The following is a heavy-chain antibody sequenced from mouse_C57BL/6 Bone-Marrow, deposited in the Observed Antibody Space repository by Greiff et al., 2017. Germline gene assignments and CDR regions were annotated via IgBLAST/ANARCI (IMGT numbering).Heavy chain of an antibody. J-gene: IGHJ2*01. V-gene: IGHV1-7*01. D-gene: IGHD2-12*01. Sequence: QVQLQQSGAELAKPGASVKLSCKASGYTFTSYWMHWVKQRPGQGLEWIGYINPSSGYTKYNQKFKDKATLTADKSSSTAYMPLSSLTYEDSAVYYCASYYSIRRCYFDYWGQGTTLTVSS. CDR1: GYTFTSYW. CDR2: INPSSGYT. CDR3: ASYYSIRRCYFDY.